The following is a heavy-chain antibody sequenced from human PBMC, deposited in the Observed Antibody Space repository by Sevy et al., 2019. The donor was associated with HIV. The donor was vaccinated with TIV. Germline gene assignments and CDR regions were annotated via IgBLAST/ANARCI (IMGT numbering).Heavy chain of an antibody. D-gene: IGHD3-22*01. CDR3: ARGGYYYDNAAYYALDS. J-gene: IGHJ4*02. CDR1: GFTFSTYG. V-gene: IGHV3-33*01. Sequence: GGCLRLSCAASGFTFSTYGMHWVRQAPGKGLEWVAVIWFDGSNTYYADSVKGRFTISRDIAKNTLHLQMNSLRVEDTAVYYCARGGYYYDNAAYYALDSWGQGTLVTVSS. CDR2: IWFDGSNT.